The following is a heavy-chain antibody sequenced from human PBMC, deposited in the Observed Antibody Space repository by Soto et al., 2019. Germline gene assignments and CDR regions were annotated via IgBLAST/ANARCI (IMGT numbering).Heavy chain of an antibody. CDR1: GGSISRGDYY. CDR2: IYYSGST. D-gene: IGHD4-17*01. Sequence: PSETLSLTCTVSGGSISRGDYYWSWIRQPPGKGLEWIGYIYYSGSTYYNPSLKSRVTISVDTSKNQFSLKLSSVTAADTAVYYCARDSAVTSPEYFQHWGQGTLVTVSS. CDR3: ARDSAVTSPEYFQH. V-gene: IGHV4-30-4*01. J-gene: IGHJ1*01.